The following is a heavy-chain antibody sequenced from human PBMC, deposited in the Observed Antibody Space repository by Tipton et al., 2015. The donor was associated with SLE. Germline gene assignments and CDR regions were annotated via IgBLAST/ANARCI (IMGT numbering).Heavy chain of an antibody. D-gene: IGHD2/OR15-2a*01. V-gene: IGHV3-48*03. J-gene: IGHJ4*02. CDR1: GFTFSNYA. CDR3: AREFLRRGPDF. Sequence: SLRLSCAASGFTFSNYAMSWVRQAPGKGLEWLSYISSSGNTIYYADSVEGRFTISRDNAKNSLYLQMNTLRAEDTAVYYCAREFLRRGPDFWGQGTLVTVSS. CDR2: ISSSGNTI.